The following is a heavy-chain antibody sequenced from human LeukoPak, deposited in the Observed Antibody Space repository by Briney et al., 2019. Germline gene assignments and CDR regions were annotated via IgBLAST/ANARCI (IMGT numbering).Heavy chain of an antibody. Sequence: PGGSLRLSCSASGFTFSSYSMNWVRQAPGKGLEWVSSISSSSSYIYYADSVKGRFTISRDNSKNTLYLQMNSLRAEDAAVYYCAKESGGGGNYFDYWGQGTLVTVSS. CDR1: GFTFSSYS. V-gene: IGHV3-21*06. CDR3: AKESGGGGNYFDY. J-gene: IGHJ4*02. CDR2: ISSSSSYI. D-gene: IGHD3-16*01.